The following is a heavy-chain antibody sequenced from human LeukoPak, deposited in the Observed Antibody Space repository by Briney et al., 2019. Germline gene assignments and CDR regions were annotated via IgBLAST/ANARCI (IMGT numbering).Heavy chain of an antibody. CDR2: IYSDGSTT. CDR1: GFSFRTYW. Sequence: PGGSLRLSCAASGFSFRTYWMHWVRQAPGKGLVWVSRIYSDGSTTSYADSVKGRFTISRDNAKNTLYLQMNSLRAEDTAVYYCASSVLNYDILTGYYPGGFDYWGQGTLVTVSS. J-gene: IGHJ4*02. D-gene: IGHD3-9*01. CDR3: ASSVLNYDILTGYYPGGFDY. V-gene: IGHV3-74*01.